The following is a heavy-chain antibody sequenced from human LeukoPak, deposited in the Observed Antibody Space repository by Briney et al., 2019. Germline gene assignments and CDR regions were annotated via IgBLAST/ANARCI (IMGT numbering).Heavy chain of an antibody. D-gene: IGHD5-12*01. Sequence: LRLSCAVSGFTVSNNYMSWVRQHPGKGLEWIGYIYSSGSTYYNPSLKSRVTISADTSKNQFSLKLSSVTAADTAVYYCARDTSAYGLGGWGQGTLVTVSS. J-gene: IGHJ4*02. CDR3: ARDTSAYGLGG. CDR1: GFTVSNNY. CDR2: IYSSGST. V-gene: IGHV4-31*02.